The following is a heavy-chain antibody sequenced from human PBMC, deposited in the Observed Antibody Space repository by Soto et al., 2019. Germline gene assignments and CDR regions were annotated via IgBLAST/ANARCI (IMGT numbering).Heavy chain of an antibody. D-gene: IGHD2-21*01. V-gene: IGHV4-31*03. CDR3: ARDAIGLHNYYYGMDV. Sequence: SETLSLTCTVSGGSISSGGYYWSRIRQHPGKGLAWIGYIYYSGSTYYNPSLKSRVTISVDTSKNQFSLKLSSVTAADTAVYYCARDAIGLHNYYYGMDVRGQRTTVTVTS. CDR1: GGSISSGGYY. J-gene: IGHJ6*02. CDR2: IYYSGST.